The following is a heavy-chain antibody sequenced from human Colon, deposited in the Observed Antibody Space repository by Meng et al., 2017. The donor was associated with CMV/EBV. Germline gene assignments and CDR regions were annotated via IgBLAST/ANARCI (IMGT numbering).Heavy chain of an antibody. Sequence: GSLRLSCSVSGSSISDNYYWGWIRQSPGKTLEWLASVYQTGATYDNPYLKSRVTISVDTTKNQFSLKVTSVTAADTAVYYCARITRYYYAMDVWGQGTTVTVSS. D-gene: IGHD3-10*01. CDR2: VYQTGAT. V-gene: IGHV4-38-2*02. CDR1: GSSISDNYY. J-gene: IGHJ6*02. CDR3: ARITRYYYAMDV.